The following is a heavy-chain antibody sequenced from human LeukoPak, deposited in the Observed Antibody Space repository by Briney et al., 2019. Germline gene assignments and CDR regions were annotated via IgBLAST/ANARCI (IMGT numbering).Heavy chain of an antibody. CDR3: ARVGSGSFDY. D-gene: IGHD3-10*01. J-gene: IGHJ4*02. V-gene: IGHV4-59*01. CDR2: IYYSGNT. CDR1: GGSISTYY. Sequence: SETLSLTCTVSGGSISTYYWRWIRQPPGKGLEWIGYIYYSGNTNCNPSLKSRVTISIDTSKNQFSLKLSAVTAADTAVYYCARVGSGSFDYWGQGTLVTVSS.